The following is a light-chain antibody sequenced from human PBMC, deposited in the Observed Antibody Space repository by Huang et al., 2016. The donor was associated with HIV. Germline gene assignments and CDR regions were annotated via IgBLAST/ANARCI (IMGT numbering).Light chain of an antibody. CDR1: KGISSA. V-gene: IGKV1D-13*01. CDR2: DAS. CDR3: QQFNNYLT. Sequence: AIQLTQSPSSLSASVGDRVTITCRASKGISSALAGYQQKPGKAPKLLIYDASSLESGAPSRFSGSGSGTDFTLTISSLQPEDFATYYCQQFNNYLTFGQGTRLEMK. J-gene: IGKJ5*01.